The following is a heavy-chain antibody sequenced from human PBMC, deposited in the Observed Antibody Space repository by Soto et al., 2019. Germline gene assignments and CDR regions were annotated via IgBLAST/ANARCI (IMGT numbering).Heavy chain of an antibody. V-gene: IGHV3-23*01. CDR3: AKWNGYGDH. CDR2: VSDGSGTT. D-gene: IGHD1-1*01. Sequence: EVQILESGGGLVQPGGSLRLSCAASGFSISTYGVTWVRQAPGKGLEWVSGVSDGSGTTHYADSVKGRFTITTDNSENTAYLQMNNMRVEDTAVYYCAKWNGYGDHWGQGTLVTVS. J-gene: IGHJ4*02. CDR1: GFSISTYG.